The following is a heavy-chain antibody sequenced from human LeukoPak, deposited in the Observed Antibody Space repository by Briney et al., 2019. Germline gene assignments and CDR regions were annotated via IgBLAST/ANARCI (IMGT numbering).Heavy chain of an antibody. CDR3: ARVLVAGYCSSTSCYTFYYFDY. CDR2: IYYSGST. CDR1: GGSISSSSYY. D-gene: IGHD2-2*02. V-gene: IGHV4-39*07. J-gene: IGHJ4*02. Sequence: PSETLSLTCTVSGGSISSSSYYWGWIRQPPGKGLEWIGSIYYSGSTYYNPSLKSRVTISVDTSKNQFSLKLSSVTAADTAVYYCARVLVAGYCSSTSCYTFYYFDYWGQGTLVTVSS.